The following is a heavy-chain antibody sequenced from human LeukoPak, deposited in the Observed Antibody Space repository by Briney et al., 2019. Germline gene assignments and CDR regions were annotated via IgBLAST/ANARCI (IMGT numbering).Heavy chain of an antibody. CDR1: GGSISSYY. V-gene: IGHV4-59*01. Sequence: SSETLSPTCTVSGGSISSYYWHWIRQPTGKGLEWIGCIYDSGTTNYNPSLKSRVTISGDTAKNQFSLKMSSVTAADTAVYFCARTGQQLVFASWGQGTLVTISS. J-gene: IGHJ5*01. D-gene: IGHD6-13*01. CDR3: ARTGQQLVFAS. CDR2: IYDSGTT.